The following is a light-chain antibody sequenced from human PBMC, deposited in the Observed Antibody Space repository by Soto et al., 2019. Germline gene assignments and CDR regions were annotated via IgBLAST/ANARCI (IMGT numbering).Light chain of an antibody. J-gene: IGKJ5*01. CDR2: TVS. Sequence: DIQLTQSPSLLSASVGDRVTITCRASEDTTNSLAWYHQKPGKTPKFLISTVSTLQSGVRSRFSGSGSGTEFTLTISGLQPEDFATYYCQQFTSYPITFGQGTRL. CDR1: EDTTNS. CDR3: QQFTSYPIT. V-gene: IGKV1-9*01.